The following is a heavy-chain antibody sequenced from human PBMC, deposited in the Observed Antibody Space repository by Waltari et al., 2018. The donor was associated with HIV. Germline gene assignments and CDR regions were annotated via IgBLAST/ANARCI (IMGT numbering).Heavy chain of an antibody. CDR2: ISYSGSA. V-gene: IGHV4-39*07. Sequence: QLQLQESGPGLVKPSETLSLTCTVLAGSVTTSTYYWGWFRQAPGRGLAWIGAISYSGSAYYNPSLESRVTISLDTSKNQFSLKLQSVTAADTAVYYCAGAPNGDFSWLDPWGQGTLVTVSS. CDR1: AGSVTTSTYY. J-gene: IGHJ5*02. D-gene: IGHD4-17*01. CDR3: AGAPNGDFSWLDP.